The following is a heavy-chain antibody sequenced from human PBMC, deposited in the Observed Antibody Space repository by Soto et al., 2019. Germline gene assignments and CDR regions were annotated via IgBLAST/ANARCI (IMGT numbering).Heavy chain of an antibody. CDR3: ARRSGYSSPFDP. Sequence: SETLSLTCAVSGGSISSSNWWSWVRQPPGKGLEWIGEIHHSGSTNYNPSLKSRVTISVDKSKNQFSLKLSSVTAADTAVYYCARRSGYSSPFDPWGQGTLVTVSS. D-gene: IGHD6-13*01. J-gene: IGHJ5*02. V-gene: IGHV4-4*02. CDR1: GGSISSSNW. CDR2: IHHSGST.